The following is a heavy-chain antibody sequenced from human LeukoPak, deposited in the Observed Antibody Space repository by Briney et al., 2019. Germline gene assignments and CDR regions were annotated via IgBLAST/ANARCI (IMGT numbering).Heavy chain of an antibody. CDR3: ARARVDAKSGYMDV. V-gene: IGHV3-64*02. D-gene: IGHD3-10*01. Sequence: GGSLRLSCAASGFTFSPFPFYWVRQAPGKGVEYVPSISTAESPYYADSVRGRFTISRDNSENTLYLQMGSLRPEDTAVYYCARARVDAKSGYMDVWGRGTTVTISS. CDR1: GFTFSPFP. CDR2: ISTAESP. J-gene: IGHJ6*03.